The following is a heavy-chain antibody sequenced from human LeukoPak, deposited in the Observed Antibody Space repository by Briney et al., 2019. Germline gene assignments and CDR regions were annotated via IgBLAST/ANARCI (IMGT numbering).Heavy chain of an antibody. CDR2: ISAARRGI. D-gene: IGHD5-24*01. CDR3: ARGEYHQDGIGYNRFDN. V-gene: IGHV3-48*01. CDR1: GFTFSTYS. J-gene: IGHJ4*02. Sequence: GGSLRLSCAASGFTFSTYSMSWVRQAPGKALEWISHISAARRGIYYADSVKGRFTISRDNAENSVFLQMRSLRLEDTAVYYCARGEYHQDGIGYNRFDNWGQGALVTVSS.